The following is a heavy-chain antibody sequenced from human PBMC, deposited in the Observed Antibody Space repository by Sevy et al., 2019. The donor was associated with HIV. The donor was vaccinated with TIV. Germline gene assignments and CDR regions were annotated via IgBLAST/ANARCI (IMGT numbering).Heavy chain of an antibody. CDR2: IYSGGST. CDR3: AREWDYDYVWGSDRSSHYYYGMDV. D-gene: IGHD3-16*02. V-gene: IGHV3-53*01. CDR1: GFTVSSNY. Sequence: GGSLRLSCAASGFTVSSNYMSWVRQAPGKGLEWVSVIYSGGSTYYADSVKGRFTISRDNSKNTLYLQMNSLRAEDTAVYYCAREWDYDYVWGSDRSSHYYYGMDVWGQGTTVTVSS. J-gene: IGHJ6*02.